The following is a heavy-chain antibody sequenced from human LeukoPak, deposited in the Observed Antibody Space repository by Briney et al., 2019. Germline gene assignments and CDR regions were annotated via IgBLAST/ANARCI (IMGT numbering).Heavy chain of an antibody. V-gene: IGHV1-3*01. CDR2: INAGNGNT. Sequence: EASVKVSCTASGYTFTSYAMHWVRQAPGQRLEWMGWINAGNGNTKYSQKFQGRVTITRDTSASTAYMELSSLRSEDTAVYYCARDILRLRSRALDYWGQGTLVTVSS. D-gene: IGHD3-10*01. J-gene: IGHJ4*02. CDR3: ARDILRLRSRALDY. CDR1: GYTFTSYA.